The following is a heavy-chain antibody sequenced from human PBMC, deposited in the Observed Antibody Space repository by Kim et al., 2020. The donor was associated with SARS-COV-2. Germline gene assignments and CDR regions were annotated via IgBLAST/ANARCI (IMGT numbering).Heavy chain of an antibody. D-gene: IGHD5-12*01. CDR2: IYPGDSDT. CDR3: ARASGEMATINYYYYYGMDV. J-gene: IGHJ6*02. CDR1: GYSFTSYW. Sequence: GESLQISCKGSGYSFTSYWIGWVRQMPGKGLEWMGIIYPGDSDTRYSPSFQGQVTISADKSISTAYLQWSSLKASDTAMYYCARASGEMATINYYYYYGMDVWGQGTTVTVSS. V-gene: IGHV5-51*01.